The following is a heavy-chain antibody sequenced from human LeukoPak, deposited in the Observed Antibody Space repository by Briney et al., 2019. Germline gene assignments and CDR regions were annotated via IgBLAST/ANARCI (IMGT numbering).Heavy chain of an antibody. CDR2: ISAYNGNT. D-gene: IGHD4-17*01. CDR1: GYTFTSYG. J-gene: IGHJ4*02. V-gene: IGHV1-18*01. Sequence: ASVKVSCKASGYTFTSYGISWVRQAPGQGLEWMGWISAYNGNTNYAQKLQGRVTMTTDTSTSTAYMELRSLRSDDTAVYYCAREIPPDYGDYELDYWGQGTLVTVSS. CDR3: AREIPPDYGDYELDY.